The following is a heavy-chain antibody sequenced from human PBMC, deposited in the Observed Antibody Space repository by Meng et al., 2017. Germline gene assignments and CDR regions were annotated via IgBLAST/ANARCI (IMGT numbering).Heavy chain of an antibody. CDR1: GFTFGDYA. V-gene: IGHV3-49*04. Sequence: GESLKISCTASGFTFGDYAMSWVRQAPGKGLEWVGFIRSKAYGGTTEYAASVKGRFTISRDDSKSIAYLQMNSLKTEDTAVYYCTRDSYDAFDIWGQGTMVTGSS. D-gene: IGHD1-26*01. CDR3: TRDSYDAFDI. CDR2: IRSKAYGGTT. J-gene: IGHJ3*02.